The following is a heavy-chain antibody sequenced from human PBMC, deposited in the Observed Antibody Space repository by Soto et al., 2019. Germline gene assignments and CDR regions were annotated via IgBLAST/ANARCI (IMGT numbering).Heavy chain of an antibody. CDR2: INHSGST. CDR1: GGSLSGYY. CDR3: ARACCTNGVWVYYYYGMDV. Sequence: PSETLSLTCAVYGGSLSGYYWSWIRQPPGKGLEWIGEINHSGSTNYNPSLKSRVTISVDTSKNQFSLKLSSVTAADTAVYYCARACCTNGVWVYYYYGMDVWGQGTTVTVSS. J-gene: IGHJ6*02. V-gene: IGHV4-34*01. D-gene: IGHD2-8*01.